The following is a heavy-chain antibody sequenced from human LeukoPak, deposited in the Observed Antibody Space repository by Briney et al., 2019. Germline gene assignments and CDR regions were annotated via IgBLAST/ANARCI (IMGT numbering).Heavy chain of an antibody. Sequence: SQTLSLTCTVSGGSISSGGYYWSWIRQHPGKGLEWIGYIYTSGGTNYSPSLKSRVIISVDTSKNQFSLKLTSVTAADTAVYFCARHRSVSAYEAFHIWGQGTMVTVSS. J-gene: IGHJ3*02. CDR2: IYTSGGT. CDR3: ARHRSVSAYEAFHI. CDR1: GGSISSGGYY. V-gene: IGHV4-31*03. D-gene: IGHD2-21*01.